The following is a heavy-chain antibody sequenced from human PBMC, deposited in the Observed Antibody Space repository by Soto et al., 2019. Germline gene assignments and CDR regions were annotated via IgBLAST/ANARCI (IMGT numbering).Heavy chain of an antibody. D-gene: IGHD7-27*01. CDR1: GGSISSYY. CDR3: GRSPRNWGFDY. V-gene: IGHV4-59*01. Sequence: PSETLSLTCTVSGGSISSYYWSWIRQPPGKGLEWIGYIYYSGSTNYNPSLKSRVTISVDTSKNQFSLKLSSVTAADTAVYYCGRSPRNWGFDYWGLGTLVTVSS. CDR2: IYYSGST. J-gene: IGHJ4*02.